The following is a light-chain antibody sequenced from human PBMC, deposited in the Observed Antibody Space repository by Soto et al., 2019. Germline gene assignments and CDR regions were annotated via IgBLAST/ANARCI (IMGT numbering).Light chain of an antibody. CDR2: GAS. CDR1: QSVSNNY. Sequence: EIVLTQSPGTLSLSPGERATLSCRASQSVSNNYLAWYQQKPGQAPRLLISGASNRATGIPDRFSGSGSGTDFTLAISRLEPEDFPVYYCQQYGTSPFTFGPGTKVDLK. CDR3: QQYGTSPFT. V-gene: IGKV3-20*01. J-gene: IGKJ3*01.